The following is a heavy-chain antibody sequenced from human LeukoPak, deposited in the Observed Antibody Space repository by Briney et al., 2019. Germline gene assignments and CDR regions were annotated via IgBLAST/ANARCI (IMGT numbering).Heavy chain of an antibody. Sequence: SQALSLTCTVSGGSIRSGDYYWSWIRQPPGKGLEWIGYIYYSGSTDYNPSLKSRVTIPVDTSKNQFSLKLSSVTAADTAVYYCARVPITDYYMDVWGKGTTVTVSS. J-gene: IGHJ6*03. CDR1: GGSIRSGDYY. CDR2: IYYSGST. V-gene: IGHV4-30-4*08. D-gene: IGHD1-20*01. CDR3: ARVPITDYYMDV.